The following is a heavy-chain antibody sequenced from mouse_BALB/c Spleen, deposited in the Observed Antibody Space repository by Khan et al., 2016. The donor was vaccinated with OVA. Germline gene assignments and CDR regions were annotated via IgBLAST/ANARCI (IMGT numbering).Heavy chain of an antibody. D-gene: IGHD2-14*01. Sequence: QIQLVQSGPELKKPGVTVKISCKASGYTFTTYGMNWVKQAPGKGLKWMGWINTYTGEPTYVDDFKGRFAFSLETSASTAYLQIYNLKNEDTATYCCARVGYAGTMDYWGQGTSVTVS. CDR2: INTYTGEP. V-gene: IGHV9-3-1*01. J-gene: IGHJ4*01. CDR1: GYTFTTYG. CDR3: ARVGYAGTMDY.